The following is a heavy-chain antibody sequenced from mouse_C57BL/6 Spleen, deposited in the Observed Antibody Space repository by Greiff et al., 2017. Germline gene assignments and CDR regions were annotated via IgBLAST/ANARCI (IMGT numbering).Heavy chain of an antibody. Sequence: VQLQESGPGLVQPSQSLSITCTVSGFSLTSYGVHWVRQSPGKGLEWLGVIWRGGSTDYNADFMSRLSITKDNSKSHVFFKMNSLQADDTAIYYCDTQKRGTNYGLDYWGQGTTLTVSS. D-gene: IGHD1-1*02. V-gene: IGHV2-5*01. CDR3: DTQKRGTNYGLDY. CDR2: IWRGGST. CDR1: GFSLTSYG. J-gene: IGHJ2*01.